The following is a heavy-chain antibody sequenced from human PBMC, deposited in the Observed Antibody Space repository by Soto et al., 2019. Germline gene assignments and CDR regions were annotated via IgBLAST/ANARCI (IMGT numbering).Heavy chain of an antibody. CDR2: IKDDGSEQ. V-gene: IGHV3-7*01. CDR3: ARITAWYPDY. D-gene: IGHD6-13*01. CDR1: GFTFSIYW. Sequence: EVQLVESGGGLVQPGESLRLSCAASGFTFSIYWMTWVRQAPGKGLEWVANIKDDGSEQYYVDSVKGRFTIFRDNAKKSLSLRMNGRRAEDTAVYYWARITAWYPDYGGQGTLVTVSS. J-gene: IGHJ4*02.